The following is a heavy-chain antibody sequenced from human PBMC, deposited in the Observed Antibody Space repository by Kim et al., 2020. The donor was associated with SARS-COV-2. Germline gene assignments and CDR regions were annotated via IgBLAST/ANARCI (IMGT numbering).Heavy chain of an antibody. D-gene: IGHD7-27*01. CDR3: DRLTWGYGMDV. Sequence: YNDYAVSVKSRITINPDTSKNQFSLQLNSVTPEDTAVYYCDRLTWGYGMDVWGQGTSVTVS. V-gene: IGHV6-1*01. CDR2: YN. J-gene: IGHJ6*02.